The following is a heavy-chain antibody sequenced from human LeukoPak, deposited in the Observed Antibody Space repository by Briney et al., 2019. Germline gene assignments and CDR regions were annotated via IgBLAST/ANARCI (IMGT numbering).Heavy chain of an antibody. CDR1: GFTFSSYS. CDR3: ARIGQQLLIDY. D-gene: IGHD6-13*01. V-gene: IGHV3-21*01. J-gene: IGHJ4*02. Sequence: GGSLRLSCAASGFTFSSYSMNWVRQAPGKGLEWVSSISSSSYIYYADSVKGRFTISRDNAKNSLYLQMNSLRAEDTAVYYCARIGQQLLIDYWGQGTLVTVSS. CDR2: ISSSSYI.